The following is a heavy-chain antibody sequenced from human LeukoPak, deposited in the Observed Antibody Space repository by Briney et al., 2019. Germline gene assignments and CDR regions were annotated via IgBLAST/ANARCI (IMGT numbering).Heavy chain of an antibody. V-gene: IGHV4-59*01. CDR3: ARGGYYGSGNDFRFDP. J-gene: IGHJ5*02. D-gene: IGHD3-10*01. Sequence: SETLSLTCTVSVGPISSDYWSWIRQPPGKGLEWIGYIYYSGSTNYKPSLKSRVTISVDTSKNQFSLKLSSVTAADTAVYYCARGGYYGSGNDFRFDPWGQGTLVTVSS. CDR1: VGPISSDY. CDR2: IYYSGST.